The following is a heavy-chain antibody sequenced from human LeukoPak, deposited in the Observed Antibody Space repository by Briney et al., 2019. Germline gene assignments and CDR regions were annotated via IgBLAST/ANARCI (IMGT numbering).Heavy chain of an antibody. CDR3: AKVGYYDILTGYLDY. CDR2: ISGNGGST. J-gene: IGHJ4*02. D-gene: IGHD3-9*01. V-gene: IGHV3-23*01. Sequence: PGGSLRLSCAASGFSFSTYAMSWVRQAPGKGLEWVSGISGNGGSTYYADSVKGRFTISRDNSKNTVYLQMNSLRAEDTAVYYCAKVGYYDILTGYLDYWGQGTLVTVSS. CDR1: GFSFSTYA.